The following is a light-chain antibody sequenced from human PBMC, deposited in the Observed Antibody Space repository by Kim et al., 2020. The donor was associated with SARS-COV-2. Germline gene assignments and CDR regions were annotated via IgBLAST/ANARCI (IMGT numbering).Light chain of an antibody. Sequence: DIQMTQSPSTLSASVGDRVTITCRTTQSICSHLNWYQQKPGRAPKILISAASTLQGGVPSRFSGSGSETDFTLTISSLQPEDFATYFCQQSYITPFTFGPGTKVDIK. CDR2: AAS. CDR1: QSICSH. J-gene: IGKJ3*01. CDR3: QQSYITPFT. V-gene: IGKV1-39*01.